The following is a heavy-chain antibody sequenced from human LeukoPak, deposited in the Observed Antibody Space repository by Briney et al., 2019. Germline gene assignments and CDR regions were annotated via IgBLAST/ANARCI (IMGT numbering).Heavy chain of an antibody. CDR1: GGSISSYY. CDR2: INHSGST. J-gene: IGHJ1*01. D-gene: IGHD6-13*01. Sequence: SETLSLTCTVSGGSISSYYWSWIRQPPGKGLEWIGEINHSGSTNYNPSLKSRVTISVDTSKNQFSLKLSSVTAADTAVYYCARGDSSSWYKRYFQHWGQGTLVTVSS. V-gene: IGHV4-34*01. CDR3: ARGDSSSWYKRYFQH.